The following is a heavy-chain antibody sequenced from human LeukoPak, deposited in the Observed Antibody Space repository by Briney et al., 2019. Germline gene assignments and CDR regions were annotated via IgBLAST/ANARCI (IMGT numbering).Heavy chain of an antibody. J-gene: IGHJ6*03. CDR2: IYYSGST. CDR1: CGSISSSDYY. V-gene: IGHV4-39*01. D-gene: IGHD6-13*01. CDR3: ASSWYYYYMDV. Sequence: SETLSLTCTVSCGSISSSDYYWVWIRQPPGKGLEWIGSIYYSGSTYYNPSLKSRVTISVDTSKNQFSLKLTSVTAADTAVYYCASSWYYYYMDVWGKGTTVTVSS.